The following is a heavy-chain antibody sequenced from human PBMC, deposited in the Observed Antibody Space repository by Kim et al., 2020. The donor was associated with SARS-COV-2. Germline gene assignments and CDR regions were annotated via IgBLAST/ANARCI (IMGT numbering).Heavy chain of an antibody. CDR3: ARLIGAGSLPDP. D-gene: IGHD3-10*01. Sequence: GESLQISCKGSGYSFTSYRISWVRQMPGKGLEWMGRIDTSDSYTNYSPSFQGHVTISADKSISTAYLQWSSLKASDTAMYYCARLIGAGSLPDPWGQGTLVAVS. CDR1: GYSFTSYR. CDR2: IDTSDSYT. J-gene: IGHJ5*02. V-gene: IGHV5-10-1*01.